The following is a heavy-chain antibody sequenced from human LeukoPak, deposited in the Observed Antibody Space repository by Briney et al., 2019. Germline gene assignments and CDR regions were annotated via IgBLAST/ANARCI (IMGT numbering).Heavy chain of an antibody. J-gene: IGHJ5*02. D-gene: IGHD3-3*01. Sequence: PSETLSLTCTVSGGSISSYYWSWIRQPPGKGLEWIGYIYYSGSTNYNPSLKSRVTISVDTSKNQFSLKLSSVTAADTAVYYCARASYDFWSGYYTDDWNNWFDPWGQGTLATVSS. CDR2: IYYSGST. CDR1: GGSISSYY. V-gene: IGHV4-59*01. CDR3: ARASYDFWSGYYTDDWNNWFDP.